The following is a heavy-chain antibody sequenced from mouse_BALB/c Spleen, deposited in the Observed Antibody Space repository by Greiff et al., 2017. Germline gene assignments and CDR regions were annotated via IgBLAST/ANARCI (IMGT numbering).Heavy chain of an antibody. D-gene: IGHD1-1*01. CDR1: GFNIKDTY. CDR2: IDPANGNT. CDR3: APNYGYAMDY. J-gene: IGHJ4*01. V-gene: IGHV14-3*02. Sequence: EVMLVESGAELVKPGASVKLSCTASGFNIKDTYMHWVKQRPEQGLEWIGRIDPANGNTKYDPKFQGKATITADTSSNTAYLQLSSLTSEDTAVYYCAPNYGYAMDYWGQGTSVTVSS.